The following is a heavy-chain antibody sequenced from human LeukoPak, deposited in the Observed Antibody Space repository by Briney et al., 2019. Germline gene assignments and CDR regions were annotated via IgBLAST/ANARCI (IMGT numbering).Heavy chain of an antibody. D-gene: IGHD4-17*01. CDR3: ARDPYGDYVFDY. CDR1: GFTFSSYA. CDR2: ISVSGVST. V-gene: IGHV3-23*01. J-gene: IGHJ4*02. Sequence: GGSLRLSCAASGFTFSSYAMSWVRQAPGKGLEWVSGISVSGVSTYYADSVKGRFTIFRDNSKNTLYLQMNSLRAEDTALYYCARDPYGDYVFDYWGQGTLVTVSS.